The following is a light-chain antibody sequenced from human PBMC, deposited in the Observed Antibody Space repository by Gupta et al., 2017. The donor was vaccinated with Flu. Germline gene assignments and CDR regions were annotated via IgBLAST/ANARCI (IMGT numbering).Light chain of an antibody. Sequence: QSVLTQPPSVSGTPGQRVTISCSGSGSNIGINTVTWYQQHLPGTAPKLLIHDNDQRPSGVPDRFSGSKSGTSASLAISGLQSDDEADYYCATWDLGRNSVLFGGGTKLTVL. CDR1: GSNIGINT. CDR3: ATWDLGRNSVL. CDR2: DND. V-gene: IGLV1-44*01. J-gene: IGLJ3*02.